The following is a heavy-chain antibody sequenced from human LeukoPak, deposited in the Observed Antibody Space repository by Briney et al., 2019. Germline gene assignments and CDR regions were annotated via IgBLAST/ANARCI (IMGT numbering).Heavy chain of an antibody. CDR3: AKARRSACSSTSCYPFDY. J-gene: IGHJ4*02. D-gene: IGHD2-2*01. CDR2: ISGSGGST. CDR1: VFTFSSYA. Sequence: SGGSLGLSCAASVFTFSSYAMSWVRQAPAKGLEWVSAISGSGGSTYYADSVKGRFTISRDNSKNTLYLQMNSLRAEDTAVYYCAKARRSACSSTSCYPFDYWGQGTLVTVSS. V-gene: IGHV3-23*01.